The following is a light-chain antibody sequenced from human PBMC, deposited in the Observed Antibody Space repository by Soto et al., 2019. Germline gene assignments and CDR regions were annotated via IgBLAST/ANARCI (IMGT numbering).Light chain of an antibody. Sequence: DIQMTQSPSSLSASVGDRVTITCRASESVRDLLNWYQQKPGKAPILLLSSASILQSGVPARFSGSGSGTDFTLTISGLQPEDFATYFCQQSYSSHTFGPGTKVDLK. V-gene: IGKV1-39*01. CDR2: SAS. CDR1: ESVRDL. CDR3: QQSYSSHT. J-gene: IGKJ3*01.